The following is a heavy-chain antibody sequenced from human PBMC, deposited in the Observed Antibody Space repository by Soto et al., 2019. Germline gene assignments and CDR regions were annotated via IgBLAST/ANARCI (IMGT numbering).Heavy chain of an antibody. Sequence: PGGSMRLSCTASGFTFSSYAMDWVRQAPGKVLEWLSAISGGGDASHYADSVKGRFTISRDNSKNTLFLQMSSLRAEDTAVYYCAKRPTDFWSGYWPSDYWGQGTLVTVSS. J-gene: IGHJ4*02. V-gene: IGHV3-23*01. CDR3: AKRPTDFWSGYWPSDY. CDR2: ISGGGDAS. CDR1: GFTFSSYA. D-gene: IGHD3-3*01.